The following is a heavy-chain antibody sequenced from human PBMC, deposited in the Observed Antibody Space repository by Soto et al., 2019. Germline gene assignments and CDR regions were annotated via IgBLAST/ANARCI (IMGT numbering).Heavy chain of an antibody. CDR2: IGAYNGHT. Sequence: ASVKVSCKASGYTFSTYGVSWVRQVPGQGLEWMGWIGAYNGHTKYAQRFHGRVTMTTDTSTSTAYMELRSLTPDDTSMYYCARNQLLLDFWAQGTLVTVSS. CDR3: ARNQLLLDF. V-gene: IGHV1-18*01. D-gene: IGHD2-21*01. J-gene: IGHJ4*02. CDR1: GYTFSTYG.